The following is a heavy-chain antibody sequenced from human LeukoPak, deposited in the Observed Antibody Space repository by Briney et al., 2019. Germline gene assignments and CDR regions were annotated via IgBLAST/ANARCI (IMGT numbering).Heavy chain of an antibody. CDR2: ISSSSSYT. V-gene: IGHV3-11*05. Sequence: GGSLRLSCAASGFTFSDYYMSWIRQAPGKGLEWVSYISSSSSYTNYADSVKGRFTISRDNAKNSLYPQMNSLRAEDTAVYYCARAKLVAGTYFDYWGQGTLVTASS. J-gene: IGHJ4*02. CDR1: GFTFSDYY. CDR3: ARAKLVAGTYFDY. D-gene: IGHD6-19*01.